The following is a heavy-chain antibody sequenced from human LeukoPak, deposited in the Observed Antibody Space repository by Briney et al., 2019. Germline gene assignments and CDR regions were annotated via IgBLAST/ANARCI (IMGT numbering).Heavy chain of an antibody. V-gene: IGHV3-74*01. CDR1: GNYW. D-gene: IGHD1-26*01. CDR3: ARSEWELLGSFDY. J-gene: IGHJ4*02. CDR2: INSDGSWT. Sequence: GGSLRLSCAASGNYWMHWVRQAPGKGLVWVSHINSDGSWTSYADSVKGRFTISKDNAKNTVYLQMNSLRAEDTAVYYCARSEWELLGSFDYWGQGTLVTVSS.